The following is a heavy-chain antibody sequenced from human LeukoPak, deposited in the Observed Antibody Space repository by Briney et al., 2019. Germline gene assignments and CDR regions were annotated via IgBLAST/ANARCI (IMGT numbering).Heavy chain of an antibody. CDR3: ARLSGSQTTPY. Sequence: MSSGTLSLTCGVSVGSISSGNWWTWVRQSPGKGLEWIGEIHHNGTRNFNPSLKSRVIISLDTFKNHISLILTSVTAADTAVYYCARLSGSQTTPYWGQGTLVTVSS. D-gene: IGHD1-26*01. CDR1: VGSISSGNW. CDR2: IHHNGTR. V-gene: IGHV4-4*02. J-gene: IGHJ4*02.